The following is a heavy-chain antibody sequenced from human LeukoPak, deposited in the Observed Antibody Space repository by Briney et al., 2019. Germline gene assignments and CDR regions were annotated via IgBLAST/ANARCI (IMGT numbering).Heavy chain of an antibody. Sequence: TGGSLRLSCAASGFTFSSYSMNWVRQAPGKGLEWVSSISSSSSYIYYADSVKGRFTISRDNSKNTLYLQMNSLRAEDTAVYYCAKDHFADYGDYVGFFGYWGQGTLVTVSS. CDR3: AKDHFADYGDYVGFFGY. V-gene: IGHV3-21*04. CDR2: ISSSSSYI. CDR1: GFTFSSYS. J-gene: IGHJ4*02. D-gene: IGHD4-17*01.